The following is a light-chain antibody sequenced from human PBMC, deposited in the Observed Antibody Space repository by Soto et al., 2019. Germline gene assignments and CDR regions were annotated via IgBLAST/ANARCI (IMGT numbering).Light chain of an antibody. V-gene: IGKV1-5*03. CDR3: QQYNTYPWT. J-gene: IGKJ1*01. CDR2: KAS. CDR1: QNIRSW. Sequence: QMTQVPSTLAASVSGKVTITCRASQNIRSWLAWYPRKPGKAPNLLIYKASSLESGVPSRFSGSESGTEFTLTISSLQPDDFASYFCQQYNTYPWTFGQGTKVEIK.